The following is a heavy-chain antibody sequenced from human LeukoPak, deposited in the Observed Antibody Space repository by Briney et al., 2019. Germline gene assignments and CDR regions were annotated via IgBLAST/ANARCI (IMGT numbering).Heavy chain of an antibody. CDR3: VRGYSFGPYGMDV. V-gene: IGHV3-64D*09. D-gene: IGHD2-15*01. Sequence: PGGSLRLSCSASGXPFSSYAMHWVRQAPGKGLESVSAISDSGGSTYYADSVKGRFTISRDNSKNTLYLQMSSLGAEDTAVYFCVRGYSFGPYGMDVWGQGTTVTVSS. J-gene: IGHJ6*02. CDR2: ISDSGGST. CDR1: GXPFSSYA.